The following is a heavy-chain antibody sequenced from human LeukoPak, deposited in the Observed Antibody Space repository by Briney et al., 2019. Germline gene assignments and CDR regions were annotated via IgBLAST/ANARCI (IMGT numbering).Heavy chain of an antibody. J-gene: IGHJ4*02. V-gene: IGHV4-59*01. CDR2: IYYSGST. CDR1: GGSISSYY. CDR3: ARGPPTYRLYYFDY. Sequence: SETLSLTCTVSGGSISSYYRSWIRQPPGKGLEWIGYIYYSGSTNYNPSLKSRVTISVDTSKNQFSLKLSSVTAADTAVFYCARGPPTYRLYYFDYWGQGTLVTVSS.